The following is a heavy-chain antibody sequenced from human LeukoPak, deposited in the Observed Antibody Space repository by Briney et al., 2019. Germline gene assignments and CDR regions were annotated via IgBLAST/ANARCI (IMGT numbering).Heavy chain of an antibody. D-gene: IGHD3-16*02. J-gene: IGHJ4*02. V-gene: IGHV3-30*18. CDR3: AKDPGGVIVITYFDY. Sequence: GGSLRLSCAASGFTFSGYGMHWVRQAPGKGLEWVAVISYDGSNKYYADSVKGRFTISRDNSKNTLYLQMNSLRAEDTAVYYCAKDPGGVIVITYFDYWGQGTLVTVSS. CDR2: ISYDGSNK. CDR1: GFTFSGYG.